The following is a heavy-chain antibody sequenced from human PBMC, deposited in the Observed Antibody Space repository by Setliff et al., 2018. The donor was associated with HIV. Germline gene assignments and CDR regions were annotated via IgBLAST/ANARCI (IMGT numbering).Heavy chain of an antibody. Sequence: SGGSLRLSCAASGFTFSSYSMNWVRQAPGKGLEWISYIGSSSSTIYYADSVKGRFTISRDNAKNSLYLQMNSLRAEDTAVYYCARTPHYYDYAWGSYGAPLYYFDHWGQGTLVTVSS. CDR1: GFTFSSYS. D-gene: IGHD3-16*01. CDR3: ARTPHYYDYAWGSYGAPLYYFDH. CDR2: IGSSSSTI. J-gene: IGHJ4*02. V-gene: IGHV3-48*01.